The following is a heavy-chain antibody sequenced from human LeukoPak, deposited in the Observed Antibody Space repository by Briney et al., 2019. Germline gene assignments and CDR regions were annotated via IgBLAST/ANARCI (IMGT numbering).Heavy chain of an antibody. CDR2: ISNDGGNNK. J-gene: IGHJ4*02. Sequence: GGSLRLYCAASGFTFSNYHMHWVRQAPGKGLEWVTVISNDGGNNKYYADSVKGRFTISRDDSENTLYLQMNSLRPEDTAMYYCATMGGSFDYWGQGTLVTVPS. D-gene: IGHD3-16*01. CDR3: ATMGGSFDY. V-gene: IGHV3-30*04. CDR1: GFTFSNYH.